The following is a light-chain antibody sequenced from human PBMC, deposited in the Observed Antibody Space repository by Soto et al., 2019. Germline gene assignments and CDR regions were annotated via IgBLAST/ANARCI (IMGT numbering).Light chain of an antibody. V-gene: IGLV2-14*01. CDR1: SSDVGGFDY. CDR3: GSYTSSGGFYV. J-gene: IGLJ1*01. Sequence: QSALTQPASVSGSPGQSITISCTGTSSDVGGFDYVSWYQQHPGKAPKLMIYDVSNRPSGVSNRFSGSKSGNTASLTISGLQAEDEADYYCGSYTSSGGFYVFGTGTKLTVL. CDR2: DVS.